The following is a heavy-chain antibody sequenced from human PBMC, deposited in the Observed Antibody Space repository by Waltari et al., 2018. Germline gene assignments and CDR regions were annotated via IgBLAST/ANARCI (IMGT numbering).Heavy chain of an antibody. CDR3: ASEPFYAR. J-gene: IGHJ4*02. CDR1: GYTFATYD. CDR2: MNPNSGNT. D-gene: IGHD2-2*01. V-gene: IGHV1-8*02. Sequence: QVQLVQSGAEVKKPGASVRVSCTASGYTFATYDINWVRQAPGQGLEYMRWMNPNSGNTGYAQKFQGRLTFTGDTSISTAYMELSSLTSEDTAVYYCASEPFYARWGQGTLVTVSS.